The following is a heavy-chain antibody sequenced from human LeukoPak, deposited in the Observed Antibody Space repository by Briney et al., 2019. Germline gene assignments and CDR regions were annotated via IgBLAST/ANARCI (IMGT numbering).Heavy chain of an antibody. V-gene: IGHV3-7*05. J-gene: IGHJ4*02. CDR2: MKYDGSEM. Sequence: PGGSLGLSCAASGFAFSSYWMSWVRQAPGKGLEWVANMKYDGSEMYYVDSVKGRFTISRDNAKNSLYLQMNSLRAEDTAVYYCAREGTITAYNFDYWGQGTLVTVSS. CDR3: AREGTITAYNFDY. CDR1: GFAFSSYW. D-gene: IGHD5-12*01.